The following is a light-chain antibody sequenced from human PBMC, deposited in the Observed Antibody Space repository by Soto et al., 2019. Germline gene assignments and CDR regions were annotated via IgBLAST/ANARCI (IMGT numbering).Light chain of an antibody. V-gene: IGLV2-14*02. CDR1: SSDVGSYKF. J-gene: IGLJ2*01. CDR2: EDS. Sequence: QSALTQPASVSESPGQSITISCTGTSSDVGSYKFVSWYQHHPGTAPKLMIYEDSKRPSGVSDRFSGSKSGNTASLTISGLQADDEADYYCGSKAGSNKHVVFGGGTKVTVL. CDR3: GSKAGSNKHVV.